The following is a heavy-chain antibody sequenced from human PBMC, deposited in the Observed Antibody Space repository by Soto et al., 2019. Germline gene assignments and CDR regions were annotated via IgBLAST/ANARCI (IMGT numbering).Heavy chain of an antibody. J-gene: IGHJ4*02. CDR2: IIPMFAAT. CDR1: GGSFSDFA. Sequence: QVQLAQSGAEVRKPGSSVKVSCRASGGSFSDFAFSWVRQAPGQGLEWMGGIIPMFAATQYAQSFQGRVTITADACTRTVYLALSSLTSADSAVYYCARGGIVAVPAALSSYDDYTNYRFDSWGQGTLVSVSS. CDR3: ARGGIVAVPAALSSYDDYTNYRFDS. D-gene: IGHD2-15*01. V-gene: IGHV1-69*01.